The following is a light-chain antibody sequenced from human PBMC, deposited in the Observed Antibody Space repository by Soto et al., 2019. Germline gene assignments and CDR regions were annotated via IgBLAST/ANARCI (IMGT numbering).Light chain of an antibody. CDR3: QQSNTYSWT. CDR2: LAS. Sequence: DVQMTQSPSTLSASVGDRVTITCRASQSISNWLAWYQQKPGKAPKLLIYLASSLESGVPSRFSGSGSGTEFTLTISSLQPDDFATYYCQQSNTYSWTFGQGTRLEIK. V-gene: IGKV1-5*03. J-gene: IGKJ5*01. CDR1: QSISNW.